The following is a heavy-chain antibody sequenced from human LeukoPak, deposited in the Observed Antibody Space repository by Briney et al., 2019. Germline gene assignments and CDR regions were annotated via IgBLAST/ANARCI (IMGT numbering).Heavy chain of an antibody. CDR2: IYYSGST. J-gene: IGHJ3*02. CDR3: ARHEWGITNAFDI. V-gene: IGHV4-59*08. Sequence: PSETLSLTCTVSGGSIRSYYWSWIRQPPGKGLEWIGYIYYSGSTNYNPSLKSRVTISVDTSKNQFSLKLSSVTATDTAVYYCARHEWGITNAFDIWGQGAMVTVSS. D-gene: IGHD1-14*01. CDR1: GGSIRSYY.